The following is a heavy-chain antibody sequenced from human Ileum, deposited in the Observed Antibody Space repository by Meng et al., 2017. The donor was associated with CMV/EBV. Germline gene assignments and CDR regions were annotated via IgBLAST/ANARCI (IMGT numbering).Heavy chain of an antibody. CDR1: GLRVTSYV. J-gene: IGHJ4*02. D-gene: IGHD3-16*01. CDR3: TKGWGGY. Sequence: SRRLSCAASGLRVTSYVMSCVRPAPGMRLEWISGISTSGGSTYYADSVKGRFTISRDNSKNTLHLQMNSLRAEDTAVYYCTKGWGGYWGQGILVTVSS. CDR2: ISTSGGST. V-gene: IGHV3-23*01.